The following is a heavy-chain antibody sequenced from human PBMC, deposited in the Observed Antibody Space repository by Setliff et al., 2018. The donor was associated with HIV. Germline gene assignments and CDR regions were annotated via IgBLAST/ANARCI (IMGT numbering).Heavy chain of an antibody. CDR2: IWYDGGRK. D-gene: IGHD2-21*01. J-gene: IGHJ3*01. CDR3: ARGQFRLRPDSLDL. V-gene: IGHV3-33*01. Sequence: GGSLRLSCEGSGFTFSVYGMHWVRQAPGKGLEWVAVIWYDGGRKHYADSLKGRFTISRDDSKNTLYLQMNSLRAEDTALYYCARGQFRLRPDSLDLWGQGTLVTVSS. CDR1: GFTFSVYG.